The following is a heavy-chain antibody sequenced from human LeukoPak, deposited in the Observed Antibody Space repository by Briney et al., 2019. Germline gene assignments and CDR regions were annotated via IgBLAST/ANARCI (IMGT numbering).Heavy chain of an antibody. CDR3: ARALNFGFDY. J-gene: IGHJ4*02. D-gene: IGHD3-10*01. Sequence: GGSLRLSCAASGFTFSSYAMSWVRQAPGKGLEWVSAISGSGGSTYYADSVKGRFTISRDNAKNSLYLQMNSLRAEDTAVYYCARALNFGFDYWGQGTLVTVSS. CDR1: GFTFSSYA. V-gene: IGHV3-23*01. CDR2: ISGSGGST.